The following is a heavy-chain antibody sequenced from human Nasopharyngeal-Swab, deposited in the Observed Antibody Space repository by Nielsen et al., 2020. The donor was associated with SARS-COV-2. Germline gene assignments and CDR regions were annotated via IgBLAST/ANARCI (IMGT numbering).Heavy chain of an antibody. CDR2: IYYGGST. CDR1: GGSISSSTYY. V-gene: IGHV4-39*01. J-gene: IGHJ4*02. CDR3: ATLSSSWYEYYFDY. D-gene: IGHD6-13*01. Sequence: SETLSLTCTVSGGSISSSTYYWAWIRQPPGKGLEWIGSIYYGGSTYYNPSLMSRVTISVDTSKNQFSLKLNSVTAADTAVYYCATLSSSWYEYYFDYWGQGTLVTVSS.